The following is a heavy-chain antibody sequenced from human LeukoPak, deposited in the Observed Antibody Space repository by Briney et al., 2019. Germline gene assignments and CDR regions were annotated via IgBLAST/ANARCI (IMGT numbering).Heavy chain of an antibody. CDR3: ARDRYSSSSGLDY. D-gene: IGHD6-6*01. V-gene: IGHV4-34*01. CDR1: GGSFSGYY. J-gene: IGHJ4*02. Sequence: PSETLSLTCAVYGGSFSGYYWSWIRQPPGKGLEWIGEINHSGSTNYNPSLKSRVTISVDTSKNQFSLKLSSVTAADTAVYYCARDRYSSSSGLDYWGQGTLFTASS. CDR2: INHSGST.